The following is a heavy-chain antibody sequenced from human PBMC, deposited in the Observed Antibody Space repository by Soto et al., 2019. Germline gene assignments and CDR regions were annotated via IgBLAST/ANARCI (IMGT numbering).Heavy chain of an antibody. CDR1: GFTFSSYG. CDR3: AKDHPHYGMDV. J-gene: IGHJ6*02. CDR2: ISYDGSNK. V-gene: IGHV3-30*18. Sequence: WGSLRLSCAASGFTFSSYGMHWVRQAPGKGLEWVAVISYDGSNKYYADSVKGRFTISRDNSKNTLYLQMNSLRAEDTAVYYCAKDHPHYGMDVWGQGTTVTVSS.